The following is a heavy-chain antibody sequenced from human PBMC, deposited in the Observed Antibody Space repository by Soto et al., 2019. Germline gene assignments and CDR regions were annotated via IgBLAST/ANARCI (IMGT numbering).Heavy chain of an antibody. D-gene: IGHD3-22*01. CDR1: GASISTNTYF. CDR2: IHDSGNT. CDR3: AQYYDTFDY. Sequence: PSETLSLTGTVGGASISTNTYFWVWVLHPPGKGREWIGTIHDSGNTYKNPSFEPRVTMSVDTSKNQFSLNLRSVSPADTAMSYRAQYYDTFDYWGQGAMVTVSS. V-gene: IGHV4-39*01. J-gene: IGHJ4*02.